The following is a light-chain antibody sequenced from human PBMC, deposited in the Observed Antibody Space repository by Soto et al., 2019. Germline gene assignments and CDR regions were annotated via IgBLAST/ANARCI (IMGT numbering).Light chain of an antibody. Sequence: LTQSPAILSLSPGEKATLSCTASQTVDSYMAWYQQRPGQPPRLLIHDTSHRASGVPARFRGSGSGTDFTLTITSLEPEDFAVYFRQQRRNWVSFGPGTRV. CDR1: QTVDSY. J-gene: IGKJ3*01. CDR2: DTS. V-gene: IGKV3-11*01. CDR3: QQRRNWVS.